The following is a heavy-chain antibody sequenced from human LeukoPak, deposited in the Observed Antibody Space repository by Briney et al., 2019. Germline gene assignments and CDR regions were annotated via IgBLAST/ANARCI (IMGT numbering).Heavy chain of an antibody. CDR1: GYTFTGYY. J-gene: IGHJ6*03. CDR3: ATSAGDYRAGHYYYMGV. V-gene: IGHV1-2*02. D-gene: IGHD4-11*01. CDR2: INPNTAGT. Sequence: ASVKVSCKASGYTFTGYYFHWVRQAPGQGLEWMGWINPNTAGTNYAQKFLGGVTLTWDTSISTAYMELNRPTSDDTAVYYGATSAGDYRAGHYYYMGVWGKGTSVTVSS.